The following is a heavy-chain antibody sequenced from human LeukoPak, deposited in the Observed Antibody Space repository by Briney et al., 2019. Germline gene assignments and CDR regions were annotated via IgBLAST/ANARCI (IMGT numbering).Heavy chain of an antibody. J-gene: IGHJ3*02. CDR2: INHSGST. Sequence: KTSGTLSLTCTVSGGSISNNNWWSWVRQPPGKGLEWIGEINHSGSTNYNPSLKSRVTISVDTSKNQFSLKLSSVTAADTAVYYCARRRDLYYGSGPAFDIWGQGTMVTVSS. D-gene: IGHD3-10*01. CDR1: GGSISNNNW. CDR3: ARRRDLYYGSGPAFDI. V-gene: IGHV4-4*02.